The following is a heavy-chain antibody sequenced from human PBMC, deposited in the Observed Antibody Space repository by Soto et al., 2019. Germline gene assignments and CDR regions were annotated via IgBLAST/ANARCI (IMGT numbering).Heavy chain of an antibody. J-gene: IGHJ4*01. CDR2: ISPFNGNT. V-gene: IGHV1-18*01. CDR1: GYPFTHYG. CDR3: ANLRRGGSSGFSDY. D-gene: IGHD1-26*01. Sequence: ASVKVSCKSSGYPFTHYGITWIRQAPGQGLEWMGWISPFNGNTNYGQTLQGRVTLTTETSTSTVYMELRSLRSDDTAVYYCANLRRGGSSGFSDYWGQGTLVTVSS.